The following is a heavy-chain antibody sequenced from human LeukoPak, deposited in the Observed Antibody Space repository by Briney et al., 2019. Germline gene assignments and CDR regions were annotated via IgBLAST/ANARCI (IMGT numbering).Heavy chain of an antibody. J-gene: IGHJ3*02. D-gene: IGHD3-22*01. CDR2: INPNSGGT. CDR3: ARADDSSGYYPAGAFDI. Sequence: WASLKLSCKASGYTFTGYYMHWVRQAPGQGLEWMGWINPNSGGTNYAQKFKGRVTMARDTSISTAYMELSRLRSDDTAVYYWARADDSSGYYPAGAFDIWGQGTMVTVSS. CDR1: GYTFTGYY. V-gene: IGHV1-2*02.